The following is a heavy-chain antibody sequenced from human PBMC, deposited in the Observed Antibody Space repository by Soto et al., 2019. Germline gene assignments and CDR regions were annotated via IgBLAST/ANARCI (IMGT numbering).Heavy chain of an antibody. Sequence: QVPLVQSGAEVKKPGASVKVSCKASGYTFTGYYMHWVRQAPGQGLEWMGWINPNSGGTKYAKKFQGWVTMTRDTSISTAYMELRRLRSDDTAVYFCARDIGSGPQYYFDYWGQGTLVTVSS. J-gene: IGHJ4*02. CDR2: INPNSGGT. D-gene: IGHD6-19*01. CDR3: ARDIGSGPQYYFDY. V-gene: IGHV1-2*04. CDR1: GYTFTGYY.